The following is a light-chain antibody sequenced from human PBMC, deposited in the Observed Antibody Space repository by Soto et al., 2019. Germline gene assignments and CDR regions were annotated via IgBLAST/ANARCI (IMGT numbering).Light chain of an antibody. CDR1: QSVTSY. CDR2: AAS. J-gene: IGKJ5*01. V-gene: IGKV1-39*01. Sequence: DIQMTQSPSSLSSSIGDIVTITCRASQSVTSYLNWYQQKPGKAPTLLIYAASSLHSGVPSRFRGGGSGTDFTLTISSLQPEDFATYYCQQSYSTQYTFGQGTRLEIK. CDR3: QQSYSTQYT.